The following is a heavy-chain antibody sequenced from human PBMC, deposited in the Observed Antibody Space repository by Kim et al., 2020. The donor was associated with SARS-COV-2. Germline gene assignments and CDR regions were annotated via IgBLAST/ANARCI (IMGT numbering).Heavy chain of an antibody. CDR3: ARDWGWGGFDY. CDR2: ISNDGGSK. CDR1: GFTFSSYA. Sequence: GGSLRLSCAASGFTFSSYAMHWVRQAPGKGLDWVAVISNDGGSKYHADPVKGRFTISRDNSRNTLYLQMNSLRSEDTAVYYCARDWGWGGFDYWGQGTLV. V-gene: IGHV3-30*04. J-gene: IGHJ4*02. D-gene: IGHD3-16*01.